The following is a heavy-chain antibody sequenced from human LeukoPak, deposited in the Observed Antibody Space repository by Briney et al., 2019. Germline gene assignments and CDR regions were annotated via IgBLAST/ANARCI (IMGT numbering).Heavy chain of an antibody. CDR3: AAGCSSTSCYWYYYTDV. D-gene: IGHD2-2*01. CDR1: GGSFSGYY. Sequence: SETLSLTCAVYGGSFSGYYWSWIRHPPGKGLEWIGEINQSGSTNYNPSLKSRVTISVDTSKKQFSLRLSPVTAADTAVYYCAAGCSSTSCYWYYYTDVWGKGTTVTVS. J-gene: IGHJ6*03. V-gene: IGHV4-34*01. CDR2: INQSGST.